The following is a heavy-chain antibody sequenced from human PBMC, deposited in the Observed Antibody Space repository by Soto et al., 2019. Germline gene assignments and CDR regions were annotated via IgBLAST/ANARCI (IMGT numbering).Heavy chain of an antibody. CDR3: ARDKGIAAREAYYYGMDV. V-gene: IGHV3-48*03. D-gene: IGHD6-6*01. Sequence: GSLRLSCAASGFTFSSYEMNWVRQAPGKGLEWVSYISSSGSTIYYADSVKGRFTISRDNAKNSLYLQMNSLRAEDTAVYYCARDKGIAAREAYYYGMDVWGQGTTVTVSS. CDR1: GFTFSSYE. CDR2: ISSSGSTI. J-gene: IGHJ6*02.